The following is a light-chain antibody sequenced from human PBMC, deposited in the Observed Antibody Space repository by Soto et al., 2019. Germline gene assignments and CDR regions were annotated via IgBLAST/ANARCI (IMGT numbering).Light chain of an antibody. CDR2: GAY. CDR3: QQFGTSPPIT. CDR1: QGIGDT. J-gene: IGKJ5*01. Sequence: EVVLTQSPATLSVSPGEGVTLSCRASQGIGDTLAWYQHKPGQTPRLIIYGAYSRATGIPDRFSGGGSGTDFTLTISRLEPEDFAVYYCQQFGTSPPITCGQGTRLEIK. V-gene: IGKV3-20*01.